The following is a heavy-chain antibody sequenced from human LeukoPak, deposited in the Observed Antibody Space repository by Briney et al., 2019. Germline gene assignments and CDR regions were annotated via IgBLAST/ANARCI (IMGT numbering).Heavy chain of an antibody. J-gene: IGHJ6*02. CDR2: IYYSGST. Sequence: SETLSLTCTVSGGSISSSSYYWGWIRQPPGKGLEWIGSIYYSGSTYYNPSLKSRVTISVDTSKNQFSLELSSVTAADTAVYYCARRRIAAAGPSAYYYYGMDVWGQGTTVTVSS. CDR3: ARRRIAAAGPSAYYYYGMDV. CDR1: GGSISSSSYY. D-gene: IGHD6-13*01. V-gene: IGHV4-39*01.